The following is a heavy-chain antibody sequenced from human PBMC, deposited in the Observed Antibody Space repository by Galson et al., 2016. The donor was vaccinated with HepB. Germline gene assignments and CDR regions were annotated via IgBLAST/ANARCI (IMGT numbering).Heavy chain of an antibody. CDR3: ARGADSGYDLGDY. CDR1: GYTFSFYY. CDR2: INPTGGNFT. V-gene: IGHV1-46*01. D-gene: IGHD5-12*01. J-gene: IGHJ4*02. Sequence: SVKVSCKASGYTFSFYYMHWVRQAPGQGLKWMGIINPTGGNFTSYAQKFQGRVTMTRDTSTSTVYMELSSLRPEDTAVYYCARGADSGYDLGDYWGQGTLVTVSS.